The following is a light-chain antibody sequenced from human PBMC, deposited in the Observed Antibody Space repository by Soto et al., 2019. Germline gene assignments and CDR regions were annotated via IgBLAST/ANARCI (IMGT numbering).Light chain of an antibody. CDR1: QRISTN. J-gene: IGKJ1*01. V-gene: IGKV3-15*01. CDR2: SAS. Sequence: EIVMTQSPPTLSVSPGERATLSCRASQRISTNVAWYQHKPGQAPRLLIHSASTRATGIPARFSGSGSGTEFTLTISSLQPDDFATYYCQHYNSYSEAFGQGTKVDIK. CDR3: QHYNSYSEA.